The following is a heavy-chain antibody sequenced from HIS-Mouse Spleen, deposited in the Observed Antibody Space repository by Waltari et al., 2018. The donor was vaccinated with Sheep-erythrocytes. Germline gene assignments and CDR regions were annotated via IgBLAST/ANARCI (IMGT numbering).Heavy chain of an antibody. CDR1: GFTFSSYW. CDR3: ARYSNYFWFDP. V-gene: IGHV3-74*01. D-gene: IGHD4-4*01. CDR2: INSDGSST. Sequence: EVQLVESGGGLVQPGGSLRLSCAASGFTFSSYWMHWVRQAPGKGVVVVSRINSDGSSTSYADSVKGRFTISRDNAKNTLYLQMNSLRAEDTAVYYCARYSNYFWFDPWGQGTLVTVSS. J-gene: IGHJ5*02.